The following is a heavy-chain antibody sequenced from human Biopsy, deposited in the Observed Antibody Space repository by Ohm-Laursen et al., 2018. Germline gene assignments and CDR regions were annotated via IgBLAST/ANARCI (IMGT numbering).Heavy chain of an antibody. D-gene: IGHD4-23*01. CDR2: ISHTGYT. CDR1: RASINTYF. CDR3: ARGSNEYGGLYFPH. J-gene: IGHJ1*01. Sequence: GTLSLTCAVSRASINTYFWNWIRQPPGKGLEWIGHISHTGYTSYKPSLKSRVTISLDTSRKHFSLRLTSLAAADTAVYYCARGSNEYGGLYFPHWGQGTLVTVSS. V-gene: IGHV4-59*08.